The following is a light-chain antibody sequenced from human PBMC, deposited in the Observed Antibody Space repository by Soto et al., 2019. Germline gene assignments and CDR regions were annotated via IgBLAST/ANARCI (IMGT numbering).Light chain of an antibody. CDR2: EVS. CDR1: SGDVGDHNY. CDR3: SSYTTRDTKGV. J-gene: IGLJ1*01. V-gene: IGLV2-14*01. Sequence: QSALTQPASVSGSDGQSITISCTGTSGDVGDHNYVSWYQQRPGKAPKLMIYEVSRRASGVSNRFSGSKAGTTASLTISGLQGDDEGDYYCSSYTTRDTKGVFGTGTKLTVL.